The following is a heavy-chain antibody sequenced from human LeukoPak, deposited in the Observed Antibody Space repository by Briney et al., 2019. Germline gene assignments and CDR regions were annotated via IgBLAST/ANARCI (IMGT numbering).Heavy chain of an antibody. CDR2: IIPLFDIP. J-gene: IGHJ5*02. CDR3: ARESFRRVAAAGWSWFDP. V-gene: IGHV1-69*17. Sequence: VASVKVSCKASGGTFSSYAFSWVRQAPGQGLEWLGGIIPLFDIPNYAQNFQGRVTFTADKSTSTVYMELSSLRSEDTAVYYCARESFRRVAAAGWSWFDPWGQGTLVTVSS. CDR1: GGTFSSYA. D-gene: IGHD6-13*01.